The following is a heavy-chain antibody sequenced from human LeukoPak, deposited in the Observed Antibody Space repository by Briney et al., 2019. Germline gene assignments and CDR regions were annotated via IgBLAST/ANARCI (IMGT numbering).Heavy chain of an antibody. V-gene: IGHV5-51*01. CDR1: GYSFTSYW. Sequence: GESLKISCKGSGYSFTSYWIGWVRQMPGKGLEWMGIIYPGDSDTRYSPSFQGQVTISADKSISTAYLQWSSLKASDTAMYYCARPKVPYYYDSSPFDYWGQGTLVTVSS. D-gene: IGHD3-22*01. J-gene: IGHJ4*02. CDR2: IYPGDSDT. CDR3: ARPKVPYYYDSSPFDY.